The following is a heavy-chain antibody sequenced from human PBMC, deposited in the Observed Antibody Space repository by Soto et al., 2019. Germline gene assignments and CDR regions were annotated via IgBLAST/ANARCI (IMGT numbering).Heavy chain of an antibody. CDR3: VKGRXRPAXSPTXLRN. V-gene: IGHV3-9*01. CDR1: GFTFQDYV. Sequence: EVQLVXSGGGLVQPGGSLRLSCAASGFTFQDYVMLWVRQAPGKGLEWVSAITWDGGEVNYADSVKGRFXXXXXXXXXXXXXXXXXXXXXXXXXXYXVKGRXRPAXSPTXLRNWGQGTLVTVXX. CDR2: ITWDGGEV. J-gene: IGHJ1*01. D-gene: IGHD3-10*02.